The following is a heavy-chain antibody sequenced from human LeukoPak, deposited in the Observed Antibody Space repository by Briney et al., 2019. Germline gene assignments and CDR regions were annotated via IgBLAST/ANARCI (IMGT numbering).Heavy chain of an antibody. D-gene: IGHD3-22*01. CDR1: GFTFSSYG. V-gene: IGHV3-30*02. Sequence: PPGGSLRLSCAASGFTFSSYGMHWVRQAPGKGLEWVAFIRYDGSNKYYADSVKGRFTISRDNSKNTLYLQMNSLRAEDTAVYYCAKAPAYYDSSGALLYYFDYWGQGTLVTVSS. J-gene: IGHJ4*02. CDR3: AKAPAYYDSSGALLYYFDY. CDR2: IRYDGSNK.